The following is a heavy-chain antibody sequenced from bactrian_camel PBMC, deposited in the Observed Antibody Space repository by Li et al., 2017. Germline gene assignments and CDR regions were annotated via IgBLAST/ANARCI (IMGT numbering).Heavy chain of an antibody. CDR1: GFTFSVYA. CDR3: ATRGFAYEYNY. CDR2: INSGGGST. V-gene: IGHV3S40*01. Sequence: VQLVESGGALVQPGGSLRLSCAASGFTFSVYAMNWVRQAPGKGLEWVSTINSGGGSTYYADSVKGRFTISRDNAKNTVALQMNSLRSEDTALYYCATRGFAYEYNYWGQGTQVTVS. J-gene: IGHJ4*01.